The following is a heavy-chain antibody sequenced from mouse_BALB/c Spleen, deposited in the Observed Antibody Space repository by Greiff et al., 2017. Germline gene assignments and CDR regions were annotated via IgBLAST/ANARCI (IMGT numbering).Heavy chain of an antibody. D-gene: IGHD1-2*01. CDR1: GFTFSSFG. J-gene: IGHJ2*01. CDR2: ISSGSSTI. Sequence: EVKLMESGGGLVQPGGSRKLSCAASGFTFSSFGMHWVRQAPEKGLEWVAYISSGSSTIYYADTVKGRFTISRDNPKNTLFLQMTSLRSEDTAMYYCAREGLTTARYYFDYWGQGTTLTVSS. V-gene: IGHV5-17*02. CDR3: AREGLTTARYYFDY.